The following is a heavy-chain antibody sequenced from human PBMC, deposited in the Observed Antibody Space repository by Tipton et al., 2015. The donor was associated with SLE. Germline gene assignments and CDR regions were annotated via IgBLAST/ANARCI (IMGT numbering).Heavy chain of an antibody. J-gene: IGHJ4*02. D-gene: IGHD3-3*01. Sequence: QSGAEVKKPGASVRVSCEASGYTFVNYDINWVRQATGQGLEWMGWMNPNSGNTGYAQKLQGRVTITTNTSISTSYMELTSLTSGDAAVYYCARGPSWSGYYYYFDYWGQGTLVTVSS. V-gene: IGHV1-8*01. CDR1: GYTFVNYD. CDR3: ARGPSWSGYYYYFDY. CDR2: MNPNSGNT.